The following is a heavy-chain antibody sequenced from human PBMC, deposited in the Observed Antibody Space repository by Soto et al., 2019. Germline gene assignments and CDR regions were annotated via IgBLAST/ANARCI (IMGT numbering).Heavy chain of an antibody. CDR2: INAGNGNT. D-gene: IGHD2-2*01. Sequence: QVQLVQSGAEEKKPGASVKVSCKASGYTFTSYAMHLVRQAPGQRLEWMGWINAGNGNTKYSQKFQGRVTITRDTSATTANMEPSSLRSENTAVYYCARGPGGGASRGDYWGQGTLVTVSS. CDR3: ARGPGGGASRGDY. V-gene: IGHV1-3*05. CDR1: GYTFTSYA. J-gene: IGHJ4*02.